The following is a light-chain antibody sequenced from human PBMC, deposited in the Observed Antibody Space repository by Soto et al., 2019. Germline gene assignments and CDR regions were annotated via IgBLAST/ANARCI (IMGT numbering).Light chain of an antibody. CDR1: SSDFGFYNY. Sequence: QSVLTQPASVSGSPGQSITISCTGTSSDFGFYNYVSWYQHHPGKAPKLMIYEVSNRPSGVSYRFSGSKSVNTASLTISGLQAEDEAVYYCSSYTTSSTPVLFGGGTKLTVL. J-gene: IGLJ2*01. V-gene: IGLV2-14*01. CDR2: EVS. CDR3: SSYTTSSTPVL.